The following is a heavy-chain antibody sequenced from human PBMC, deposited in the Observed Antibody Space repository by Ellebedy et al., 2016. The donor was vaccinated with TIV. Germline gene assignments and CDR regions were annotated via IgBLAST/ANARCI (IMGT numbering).Heavy chain of an antibody. J-gene: IGHJ6*02. Sequence: SQTLSLTCAVSGDTVSSRTATWSWIRQSPSRGLEWLGRTYYRSKWNNDYAVSLKSRITINPDTSKNLFSLQLNSVTPEDKAVYYCARGWFGSGMGVWGQGTTVTVSS. CDR1: GDTVSSRTAT. CDR2: TYYRSKWNN. V-gene: IGHV6-1*01. D-gene: IGHD3-10*01. CDR3: ARGWFGSGMGV.